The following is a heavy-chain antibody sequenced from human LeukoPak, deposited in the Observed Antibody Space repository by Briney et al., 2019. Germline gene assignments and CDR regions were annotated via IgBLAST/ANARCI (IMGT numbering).Heavy chain of an antibody. D-gene: IGHD3-22*01. V-gene: IGHV1-69*04. CDR3: ASYYDSSGHPSQPDYYYGMDV. J-gene: IGHJ6*02. Sequence: GASVKVSCKASGGTFSSYAISWVRQAPGQGLEWMGRIIPIFGIANYAQKFQGRVTITADKSTSTAYMELSSLRSEDTAVYYCASYYDSSGHPSQPDYYYGMDVWGQGTTVTVSS. CDR1: GGTFSSYA. CDR2: IIPIFGIA.